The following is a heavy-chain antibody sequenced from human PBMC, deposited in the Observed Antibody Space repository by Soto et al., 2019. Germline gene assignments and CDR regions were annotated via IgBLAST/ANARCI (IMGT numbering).Heavy chain of an antibody. Sequence: SGPTLVNPTQTLTLTCTISGFSLSTNAVGVGWIRQPPGKAPEWLSLIYWDDDKRYSPSLKSRLTITKDTSKNQVVLTMTNMDPVDTATYYCAHLMTYSSGWYYDFWGQGTLVTVS. D-gene: IGHD6-19*01. J-gene: IGHJ4*02. CDR1: GFSLSTNAVG. CDR3: AHLMTYSSGWYYDF. CDR2: IYWDDDK. V-gene: IGHV2-5*02.